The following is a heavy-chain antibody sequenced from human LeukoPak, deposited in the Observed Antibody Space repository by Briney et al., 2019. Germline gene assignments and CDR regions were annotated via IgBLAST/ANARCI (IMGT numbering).Heavy chain of an antibody. CDR1: GGSFSGYY. V-gene: IGHV4-34*01. D-gene: IGHD3-3*01. J-gene: IGHJ4*02. Sequence: PSETLSLTCAVYGGSFSGYYWSWIRQPPGKGLEWIGEINHSGSTNYNPSLKSRVTISVDTSKNQFSLKLSSVTAADTAVYYCARLGNYDFWSGPFDYWGQGTLVTVSS. CDR3: ARLGNYDFWSGPFDY. CDR2: INHSGST.